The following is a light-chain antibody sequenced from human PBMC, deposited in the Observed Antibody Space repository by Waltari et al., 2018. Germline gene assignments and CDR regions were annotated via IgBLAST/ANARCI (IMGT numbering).Light chain of an antibody. CDR3: TQGLQTPVT. Sequence: DIVVTQSPLSLPVTPGEPASISCRFSQSLLHTNGYNYLAWYLQKPGQSPQLLIYLGSNRAPGVPDRFSGSGSGTDFTLKISRVEAEDVGVYYCTQGLQTPVTFGGGTKVEIK. CDR1: QSLLHTNGYNY. CDR2: LGS. V-gene: IGKV2-28*01. J-gene: IGKJ4*01.